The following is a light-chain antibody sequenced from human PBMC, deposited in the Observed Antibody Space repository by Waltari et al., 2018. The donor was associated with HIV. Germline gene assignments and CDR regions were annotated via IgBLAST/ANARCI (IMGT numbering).Light chain of an antibody. V-gene: IGKV1-8*01. Sequence: AVQMTQSPSSLSASTGDRITLTCRASQSIGDNLVWYQQKPGTAPNLLIYAASTLQSGVPLRFNVSGSGTDFTLTISCLQSEDFATYYCQQYHTYPRTFGQGTKVETK. CDR2: AAS. CDR1: QSIGDN. CDR3: QQYHTYPRT. J-gene: IGKJ1*01.